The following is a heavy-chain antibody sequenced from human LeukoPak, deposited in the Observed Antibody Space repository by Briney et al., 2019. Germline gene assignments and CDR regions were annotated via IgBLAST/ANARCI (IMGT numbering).Heavy chain of an antibody. CDR2: IYYSGST. CDR1: GGSISSSSYY. Sequence: PSETLSLTCTVSGGSISSSSYYWGWIRQPPGKGLEWIGSIYYSGSTYYNPSLKSRVTISVDTSKNQFSLRLSSVTAADTAVYYCARHEEEDGYNAKTFHHWGQGTLVTVSS. J-gene: IGHJ4*02. CDR3: ARHEEEDGYNAKTFHH. D-gene: IGHD5-24*01. V-gene: IGHV4-39*01.